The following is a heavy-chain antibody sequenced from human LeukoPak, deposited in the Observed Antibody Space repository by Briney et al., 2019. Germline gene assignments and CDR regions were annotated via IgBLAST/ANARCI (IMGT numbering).Heavy chain of an antibody. CDR3: TTVYDSSSSY. Sequence: GGSLRLSCAASGFTFSNAWMSWVRQAPGKGLEWVGRIKRKTDGGTTDYAAPGKGRFTISRDDSKNTLYLQMNSLKTEDTAVYYCTTVYDSSSSYWGQGTLVTVSS. J-gene: IGHJ4*02. V-gene: IGHV3-15*01. D-gene: IGHD6-6*01. CDR1: GFTFSNAW. CDR2: IKRKTDGGTT.